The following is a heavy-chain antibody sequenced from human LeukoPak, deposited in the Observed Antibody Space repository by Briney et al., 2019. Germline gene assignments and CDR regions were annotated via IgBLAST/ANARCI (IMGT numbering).Heavy chain of an antibody. CDR1: GGSISSYY. J-gene: IGHJ6*03. D-gene: IGHD3-3*01. Sequence: PSETLSLTCTVSGGSISSYYWSWIRQPPGKGLEWIGYIYYSGSTNYNPSLKSRVTISVDTSKNQFSLKLSSVTAADTAVCYCARVPIFGAFHYYYYMDVWGKGTTVTVSS. CDR3: ARVPIFGAFHYYYYMDV. CDR2: IYYSGST. V-gene: IGHV4-59*01.